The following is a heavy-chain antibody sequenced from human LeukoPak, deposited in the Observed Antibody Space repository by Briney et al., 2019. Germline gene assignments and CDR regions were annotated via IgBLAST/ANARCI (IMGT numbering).Heavy chain of an antibody. Sequence: ASETLSLTCTVSGGSISSGDYYWSWIRQPPGKGLEWIGYIYYSGSTYYNPSLKSRVTISVDTSKNQFSLKLSSVTAADTAVYYCARTYDYYYYYMDVWGKGTTVTVSS. CDR1: GGSISSGDYY. J-gene: IGHJ6*03. CDR3: ARTYDYYYYYMDV. D-gene: IGHD2-21*01. CDR2: IYYSGST. V-gene: IGHV4-30-4*08.